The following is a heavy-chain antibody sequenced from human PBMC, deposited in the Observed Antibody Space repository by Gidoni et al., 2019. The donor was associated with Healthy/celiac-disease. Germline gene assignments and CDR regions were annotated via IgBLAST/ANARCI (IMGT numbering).Heavy chain of an antibody. J-gene: IGHJ4*02. CDR1: GGSISSSNYY. CDR3: ARRGYYDSPFDY. Sequence: QLQLQESGPGLVKPSETLSLTCTVSGGSISSSNYYWGWIRQPPGKGLEWIGNIYYSGSTYYNPSLKSRVTISVDTSKNQFSLKLNSVTAADTAVYYCARRGYYDSPFDYWGQGTLVTVSS. V-gene: IGHV4-39*01. CDR2: IYYSGST. D-gene: IGHD3-22*01.